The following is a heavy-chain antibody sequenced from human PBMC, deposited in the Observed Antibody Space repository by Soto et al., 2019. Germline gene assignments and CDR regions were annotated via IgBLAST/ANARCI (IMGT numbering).Heavy chain of an antibody. Sequence: SETLSLTCTVSGGSISSYYWSWIRQPPGKGLEWIGYIYYSGSTNYNPSLKSRVTISVDTSKNQFSLKLSSVTAADTAVYYCARGGYCSGGSCSNYYYYYMDVWGKGTTVTVSS. J-gene: IGHJ6*03. CDR3: ARGGYCSGGSCSNYYYYYMDV. CDR2: IYYSGST. D-gene: IGHD2-15*01. V-gene: IGHV4-59*01. CDR1: GGSISSYY.